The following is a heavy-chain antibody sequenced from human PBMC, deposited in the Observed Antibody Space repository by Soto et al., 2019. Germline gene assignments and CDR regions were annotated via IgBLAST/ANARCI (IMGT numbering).Heavy chain of an antibody. CDR1: GFTFSSYA. J-gene: IGHJ4*02. V-gene: IGHV3-30-3*01. CDR2: ISYDGSNK. Sequence: GGSLRLSCAASGFTFSSYAMHWVRQAPGKGLEWVAVISYDGSNKYYADSVKGRFTISRDNSKNTLYLQMNSLRAEDTAVYYCAREPLLRYFDWGHENYFDYWGQGTLVTVSS. CDR3: AREPLLRYFDWGHENYFDY. D-gene: IGHD3-9*01.